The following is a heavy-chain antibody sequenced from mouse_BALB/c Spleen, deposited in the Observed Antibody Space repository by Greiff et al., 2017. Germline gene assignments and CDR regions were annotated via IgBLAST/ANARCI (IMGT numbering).Heavy chain of an antibody. V-gene: IGHV3-2*02. CDR1: GYSITSDYA. D-gene: IGHD1-2*01. CDR3: ARRGGLLRLRYFDV. J-gene: IGHJ1*01. Sequence: EVQLQESGPGLVKPSQSLSLTCTVTGYSITSDYAWNWIRQFPGNKLEWMGYISYSGSTSYNPSLKSRISITRDTSKNQFFLQLNSVTTEDTATYYCARRGGLLRLRYFDVWGAGTTVTVSS. CDR2: ISYSGST.